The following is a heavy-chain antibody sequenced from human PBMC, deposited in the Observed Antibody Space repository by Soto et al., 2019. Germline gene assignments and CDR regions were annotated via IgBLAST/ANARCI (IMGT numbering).Heavy chain of an antibody. J-gene: IGHJ5*02. CDR1: GYTFTSYG. D-gene: IGHD6-13*01. CDR2: ISAYNGNT. Sequence: ASVKDSCKASGYTFTSYGISLVRQTPGQGLEWMGWISAYNGNTNYAQKLQGRVTMTTDTSTSTAYMELRSLRSDDTAVYYCARGWGIAAAGNWFDPWGQGTLVTVSS. CDR3: ARGWGIAAAGNWFDP. V-gene: IGHV1-18*01.